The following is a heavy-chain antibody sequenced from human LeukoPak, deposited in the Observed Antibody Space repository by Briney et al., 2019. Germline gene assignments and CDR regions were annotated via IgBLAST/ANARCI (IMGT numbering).Heavy chain of an antibody. CDR2: IYHSGST. D-gene: IGHD6-19*01. CDR3: ARALDGIAVAGYYFDY. V-gene: IGHV4-4*02. J-gene: IGHJ4*02. CDR1: GGSISSSNW. Sequence: SETLSLTCAVSGGSISSSNWWSWVRQPPGKGLEWIGEIYHSGSTNYNPSLKSRVTISVDKSKNQFSLKLSSVTAADTAVYYCARALDGIAVAGYYFDYWGQGTLVTVSS.